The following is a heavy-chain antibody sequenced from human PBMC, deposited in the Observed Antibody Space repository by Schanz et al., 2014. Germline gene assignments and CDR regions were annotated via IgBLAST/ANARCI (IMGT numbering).Heavy chain of an antibody. J-gene: IGHJ4*02. CDR3: AKVREWWPYYFDY. D-gene: IGHD2-15*01. Sequence: EVQLVESGGGLVQPGRSLRLSCAASGFTFDNYAMHWVRQAPGKGLVWVSRTSNDGSFTTFADSVKGRFTISRDNAKNTLYLQMNSLRAEDTAVYYCAKVREWWPYYFDYWGQGTLVTVSS. V-gene: IGHV3-9*01. CDR2: TSNDGSFT. CDR1: GFTFDNYA.